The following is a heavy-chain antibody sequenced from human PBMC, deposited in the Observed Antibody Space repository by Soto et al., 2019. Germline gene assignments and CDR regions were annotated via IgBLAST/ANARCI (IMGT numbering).Heavy chain of an antibody. Sequence: GGSLRLSCAASGFTFSNYAMHWVRQAPGKGLEWVAVISYDGSNKYYADSVEGRFTISRDNSKNTLYLQMNSLRAEDTAVYYCARGYYYDSSDYYRDYWGQGTLVTVSS. CDR2: ISYDGSNK. CDR3: ARGYYYDSSDYYRDY. V-gene: IGHV3-30-3*01. CDR1: GFTFSNYA. J-gene: IGHJ4*02. D-gene: IGHD3-22*01.